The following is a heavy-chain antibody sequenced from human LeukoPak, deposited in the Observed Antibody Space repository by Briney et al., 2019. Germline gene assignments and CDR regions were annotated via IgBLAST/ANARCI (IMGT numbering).Heavy chain of an antibody. CDR2: IYYSGST. J-gene: IGHJ3*02. D-gene: IGHD6-19*01. CDR1: GGSISSYY. Sequence: PSETLSLTCTVSGGSISSYYWSWIRQPPGKGLEWIGYIYYSGSTNYNPSLKSRVTISVDTSKNQFSLKLSSVTAEDTAVYYCARDNWSSGWYGALGAFDIWGQGAMVTVSS. V-gene: IGHV4-59*01. CDR3: ARDNWSSGWYGALGAFDI.